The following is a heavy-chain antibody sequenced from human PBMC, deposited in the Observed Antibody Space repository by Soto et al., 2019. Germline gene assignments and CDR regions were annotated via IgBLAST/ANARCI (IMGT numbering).Heavy chain of an antibody. CDR3: ARSAQKGWFGELISYYYYMDV. D-gene: IGHD3-10*01. J-gene: IGHJ6*03. CDR1: GYSFTSYW. CDR2: IYPGDSDT. Sequence: GGSLRLSCKGSGYSFTSYWIGWVRQMPGKGLEWMGIIYPGDSDTRYSPSFQGQVTNSADKSISTAYLQWSSLQASDTAMYYCARSAQKGWFGELISYYYYMDVWGKGTTVTVSS. V-gene: IGHV5-51*01.